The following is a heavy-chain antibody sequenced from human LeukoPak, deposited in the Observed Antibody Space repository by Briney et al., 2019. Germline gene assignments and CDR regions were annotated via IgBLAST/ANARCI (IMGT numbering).Heavy chain of an antibody. CDR2: IYYTGST. Sequence: SETLSLTCTVSGGPISTDQWSWIRQPPGKGLEWIGYIYYTGSTNYNPSLRSRVTISLDTSKNQFSLRVNSVTAADTAVYYCARRTTVTPNWFDPWGQGTLVTVSS. D-gene: IGHD4-17*01. CDR3: ARRTTVTPNWFDP. V-gene: IGHV4-59*08. J-gene: IGHJ5*02. CDR1: GGPISTDQ.